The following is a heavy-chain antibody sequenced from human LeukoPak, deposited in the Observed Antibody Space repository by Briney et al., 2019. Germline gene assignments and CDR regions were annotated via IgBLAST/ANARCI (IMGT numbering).Heavy chain of an antibody. CDR1: GFTFSSYS. CDR3: ARGRIEGVRGYYFDY. J-gene: IGHJ4*02. V-gene: IGHV3-48*04. D-gene: IGHD3-10*01. CDR2: ISSSSSTI. Sequence: GGSLRLSCAASGFTFSSYSMNWVRQAPGKGLEWVSYISSSSSTIYYADSVKGRFTISRDNAKNSLYLQMNSLRAEDTVVYYCARGRIEGVRGYYFDYWGQGTLVTVSS.